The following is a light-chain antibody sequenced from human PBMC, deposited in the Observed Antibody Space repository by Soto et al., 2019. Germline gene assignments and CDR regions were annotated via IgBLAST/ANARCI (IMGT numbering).Light chain of an antibody. V-gene: IGLV2-23*02. Sequence: QSVLPQPSSVSGFPGQSITISCTRTSSDVGSYNLVSWYQQHPGKAPKLMIYEVSKRPSGVSNRFSGSKSGNTASLTISGLQAEDEADYYCCSYAGSSTFYVFGTGTKVTVL. CDR3: CSYAGSSTFYV. CDR2: EVS. CDR1: SSDVGSYNL. J-gene: IGLJ1*01.